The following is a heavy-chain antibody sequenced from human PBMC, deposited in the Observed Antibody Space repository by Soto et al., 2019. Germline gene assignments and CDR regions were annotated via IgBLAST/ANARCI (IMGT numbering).Heavy chain of an antibody. D-gene: IGHD3-10*02. CDR2: ISIDGSNK. V-gene: IGHV3-30*18. CDR1: GFTFSSYG. Sequence: QVQLVESGGGVVQPGRSLRLSCAASGFTFSSYGMHWVRQAPGKGLEWVAVISIDGSNKYYADSVKGRFTISRDNSKNTRYLQMNSLRAEDTGVYYCAKDVRGDGYNYFDYWGQGTLVTVSS. CDR3: AKDVRGDGYNYFDY. J-gene: IGHJ4*02.